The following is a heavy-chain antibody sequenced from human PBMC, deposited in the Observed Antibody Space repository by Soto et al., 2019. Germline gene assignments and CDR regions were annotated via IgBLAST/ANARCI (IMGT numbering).Heavy chain of an antibody. V-gene: IGHV3-21*01. J-gene: IGHJ4*02. Sequence: GGSLRLSCAASGFTFTRYSMNWVRQAPGKGLEWVSSISSTTNYIYYADSMKGRFTVSRDNAKNSVYLEMNSLSAEDTAVYYCARESEDLTSNFDYWGQGTLVTVSS. CDR2: ISSTTNYI. CDR3: ARESEDLTSNFDY. CDR1: GFTFTRYS.